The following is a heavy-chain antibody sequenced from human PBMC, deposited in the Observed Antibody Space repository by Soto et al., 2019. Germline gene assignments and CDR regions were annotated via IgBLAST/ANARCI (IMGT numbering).Heavy chain of an antibody. Sequence: SVKVACKASGGTFSSDASSWVRQAKGQGLEWMGGIIPIFGTANYAQKFQGRVTITADESTSTAYMELSSLRSEDTAAYYCAGTLSRFLEWFLTYNWFDPWGQGTLVTVSS. CDR2: IIPIFGTA. CDR3: AGTLSRFLEWFLTYNWFDP. V-gene: IGHV1-69*13. J-gene: IGHJ5*02. CDR1: GGTFSSDA. D-gene: IGHD3-3*01.